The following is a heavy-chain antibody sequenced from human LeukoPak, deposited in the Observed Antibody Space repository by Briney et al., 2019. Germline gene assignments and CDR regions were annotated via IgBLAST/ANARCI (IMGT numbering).Heavy chain of an antibody. Sequence: PGGSLRLSCAASGFTFSSYWMSWVRQAPGKGLEWVANIKQDGSEKYYVDSVKGRFTISRDNAKNSLYLQMNSLRAEDTAVYYCATQKNDILTGYYLPDYWGQGTLVTVSS. V-gene: IGHV3-7*01. CDR3: ATQKNDILTGYYLPDY. D-gene: IGHD3-9*01. CDR1: GFTFSSYW. J-gene: IGHJ4*02. CDR2: IKQDGSEK.